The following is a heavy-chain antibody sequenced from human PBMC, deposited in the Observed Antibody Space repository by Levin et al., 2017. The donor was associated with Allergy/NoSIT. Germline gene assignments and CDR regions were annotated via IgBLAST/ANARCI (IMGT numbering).Heavy chain of an antibody. CDR3: ARCRSGSPLGCWFDP. J-gene: IGHJ5*02. D-gene: IGHD3-10*01. CDR1: GDSISGDGHY. CDR2: TYYSGST. V-gene: IGHV4-31*03. Sequence: PSETLSLTCTVSGDSISGDGHYWNWIRQVPGKGLEWIGYTYYSGSTRYNPSLKSRVSISVDTSKNQFSLTLSSVTAADTAVYFCARCRSGSPLGCWFDPWGQGTQVTVSS.